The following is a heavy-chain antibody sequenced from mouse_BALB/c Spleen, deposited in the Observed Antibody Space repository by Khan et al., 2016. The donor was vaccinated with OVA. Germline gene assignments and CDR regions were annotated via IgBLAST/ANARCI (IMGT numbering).Heavy chain of an antibody. Sequence: QVQLKESGAELARPGASVKMSCKASGYTFTSYTIHWIKQRPGQGLEWIGYINPSSGYTNYNQKFKDKATLTADKSSTTAYMQLSSLTSDDSAVYNGARDGAYDRNDGWFEYWGQGTLVTVSA. CDR1: GYTFTSYT. D-gene: IGHD2-14*01. J-gene: IGHJ3*01. CDR3: ARDGAYDRNDGWFEY. V-gene: IGHV1-4*01. CDR2: INPSSGYT.